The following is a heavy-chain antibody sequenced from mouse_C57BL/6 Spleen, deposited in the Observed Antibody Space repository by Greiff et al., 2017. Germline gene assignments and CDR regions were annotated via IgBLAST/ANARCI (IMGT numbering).Heavy chain of an antibody. V-gene: IGHV1-22*01. CDR3: ASGSYWYFDV. J-gene: IGHJ1*03. Sequence: EVMLQQSGPELVKPGASVKMSCTASGFTFTDYNLPWVKQSPGKSLEWVGYIIPNNGGPSYNQKFKGTATITVNKSSSTAYMELRSLTSEDSAVYYCASGSYWYFDVWGTGTTVTVSS. CDR1: GFTFTDYN. CDR2: IIPNNGGP.